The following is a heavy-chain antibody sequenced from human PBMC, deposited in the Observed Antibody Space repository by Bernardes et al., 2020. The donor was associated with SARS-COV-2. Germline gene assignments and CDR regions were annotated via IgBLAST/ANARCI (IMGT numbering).Heavy chain of an antibody. CDR2: ISSSSTYI. CDR3: ASDEAMAGNDY. V-gene: IGHV3-21*01. CDR1: GFPFRSYT. D-gene: IGHD5-12*01. J-gene: IGHJ4*02. Sequence: GGSLRLSCAASGFPFRSYTMNWVRQAPGKGLEWVASISSSSTYIYYADSVRGRFTISRDNAKNSLYLQMNSLRAEDTAVYYCASDEAMAGNDYWGQGTLVTVSS.